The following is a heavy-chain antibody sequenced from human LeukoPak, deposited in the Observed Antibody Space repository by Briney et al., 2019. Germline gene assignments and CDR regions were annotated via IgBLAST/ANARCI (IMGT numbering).Heavy chain of an antibody. D-gene: IGHD2/OR15-2a*01. Sequence: GESLKISCKGSGYTFTNYWIGWVRQMPGKGLEWMGLRNAADSDTRYSPSFQGQVTISVDKSLSTAYLEWSSLKASDTAIYYCARHLSISRVAYDVWGQGIMVTVSS. CDR2: RNAADSDT. J-gene: IGHJ3*01. V-gene: IGHV5-51*01. CDR1: GYTFTNYW. CDR3: ARHLSISRVAYDV.